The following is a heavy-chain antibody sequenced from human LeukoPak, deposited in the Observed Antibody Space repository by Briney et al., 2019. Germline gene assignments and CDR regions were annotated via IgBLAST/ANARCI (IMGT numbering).Heavy chain of an antibody. CDR2: IYYSGST. D-gene: IGHD6-13*01. CDR3: ARGQSGSSWSQGVNFDL. CDR1: GGSVSSGSYY. V-gene: IGHV4-61*01. J-gene: IGHJ2*01. Sequence: SETLSLTCTVSGGSVSSGSYYWSWIRQPPGKGLEWIGYIYYSGSTNYNPSLKSRVTISVDTSKNQFSLKLSSVTAADTAVYYCARGQSGSSWSQGVNFDLWGRGTLVTVSS.